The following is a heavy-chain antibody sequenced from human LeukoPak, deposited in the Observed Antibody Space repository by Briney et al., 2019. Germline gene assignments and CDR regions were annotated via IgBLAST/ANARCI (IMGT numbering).Heavy chain of an antibody. V-gene: IGHV3-74*01. CDR1: GFTFSSYW. Sequence: GGSLRLSCAASGFTFSSYWFHWVRQAPGKGLVWVSRINTDGTSTSYADSVKGRFTIARNNAKNTLYLQMNSLRAEDTAVYYCAKDMTGLRDYWGQGTLVTVPS. D-gene: IGHD3-16*01. J-gene: IGHJ4*02. CDR3: AKDMTGLRDY. CDR2: INTDGTST.